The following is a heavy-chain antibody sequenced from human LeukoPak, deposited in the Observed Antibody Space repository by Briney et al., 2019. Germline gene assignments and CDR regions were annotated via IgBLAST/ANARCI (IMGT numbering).Heavy chain of an antibody. CDR2: IYYSGTA. J-gene: IGHJ4*02. V-gene: IGHV4-39*01. CDR1: GGSISSSSYY. D-gene: IGHD3-22*01. Sequence: SETLSLTRTVSGGSISSSSYYWGWIRQPPGKGLEWIGSIYYSGTAYYSPSLKSRVTISVDMSKSQFSLKLTSVTAADTAIYYCVRMSYYENSGYSPFDSWGQGTLFTVSS. CDR3: VRMSYYENSGYSPFDS.